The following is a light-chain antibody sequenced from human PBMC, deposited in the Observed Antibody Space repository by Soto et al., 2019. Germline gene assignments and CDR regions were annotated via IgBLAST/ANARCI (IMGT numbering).Light chain of an antibody. J-gene: IGKJ2*01. Sequence: DIRMTQSPSSLSASVGDRVTITCQARQDITAYLNWYQQKPGQAPKLLIFDASNLETGVSSRFSGSGSGTDFTFTISSLQPDDIATYYCLQYDVLPYTFGPGTKLEIK. CDR3: LQYDVLPYT. CDR2: DAS. V-gene: IGKV1-33*01. CDR1: QDITAY.